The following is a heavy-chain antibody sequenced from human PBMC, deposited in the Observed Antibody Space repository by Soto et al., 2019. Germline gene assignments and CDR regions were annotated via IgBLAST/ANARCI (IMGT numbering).Heavy chain of an antibody. CDR1: GGSISNYH. V-gene: IGHV4-59*08. J-gene: IGHJ4*02. Sequence: QVQLQESGPGLVKASETLSLTCTVSGGSISNYHWNWIRQPPGKGLEWIGYIYYSGRTNYNPSLKSRVTISGDTSKNQFSLKLRSVTAADTAIYYCARLDIIGAGIRVYWGQGTLVTVSS. CDR3: ARLDIIGAGIRVY. D-gene: IGHD6-19*01. CDR2: IYYSGRT.